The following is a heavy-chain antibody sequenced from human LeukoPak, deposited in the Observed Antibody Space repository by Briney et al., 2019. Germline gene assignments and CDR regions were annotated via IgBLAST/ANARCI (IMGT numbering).Heavy chain of an antibody. CDR3: AKAPRPWVGGATGSRYYFHY. J-gene: IGHJ4*02. V-gene: IGHV3-30*18. CDR2: ISYDGSDK. CDR1: GFTFSSYG. Sequence: GRSLRLSCAASGFTFSSYGMHWVRQAPGKGLEWVAVISYDGSDKYFADSVKGRFTISRDNSKNTLYLQMNSLRAEDTAVYYCAKAPRPWVGGATGSRYYFHYWGQGTLVTVSS. D-gene: IGHD1-26*01.